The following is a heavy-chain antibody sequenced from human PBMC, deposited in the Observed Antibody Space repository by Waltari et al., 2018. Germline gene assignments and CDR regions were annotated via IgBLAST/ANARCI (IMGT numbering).Heavy chain of an antibody. V-gene: IGHV4-59*01. CDR1: GGSISSYY. J-gene: IGHJ3*02. Sequence: QVQLQESGPGLVKPSETLSLTCTVSGGSISSYYWSWSRPPPGKGLEWIGYVYSSGTTNNNPSLKIRVTISVDTSKNQFSLKLSSVTAADTAVYYCARDRYCSGGSCYGGGGAFDIWGQGTMVTVSS. D-gene: IGHD2-15*01. CDR3: ARDRYCSGGSCYGGGGAFDI. CDR2: VYSSGTT.